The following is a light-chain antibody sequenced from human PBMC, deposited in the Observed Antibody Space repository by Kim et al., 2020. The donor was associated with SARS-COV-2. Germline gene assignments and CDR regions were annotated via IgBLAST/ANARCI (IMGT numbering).Light chain of an antibody. CDR2: EDY. CDR3: QSYDSSTWV. J-gene: IGLJ3*02. V-gene: IGLV6-57*03. Sequence: GKTVTIPCTRTSATSATNYVQWYQQRPGRAPTTVIYEDYQRPSGVPDRFSASIDISSNPASLTISGLKTEDEADYYCQSYDSSTWVFGGGTQLTVL. CDR1: SATSATNY.